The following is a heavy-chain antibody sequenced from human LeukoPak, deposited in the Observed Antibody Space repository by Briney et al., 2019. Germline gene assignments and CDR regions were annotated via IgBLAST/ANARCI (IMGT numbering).Heavy chain of an antibody. CDR3: ARDETTGNYYYMDV. CDR1: GGTFSSYA. V-gene: IGHV1-69*05. CDR2: IIPIFGTA. J-gene: IGHJ6*03. Sequence: ASVKVSCKASGGTFSSYAISWVRQAPGQGLEWMGRIIPIFGTANYAQKFQGRVTITTDESTSTAYMELSSLRSEDTAVYYCARDETTGNYYYMDVWGKGTTVTVSS. D-gene: IGHD4-17*01.